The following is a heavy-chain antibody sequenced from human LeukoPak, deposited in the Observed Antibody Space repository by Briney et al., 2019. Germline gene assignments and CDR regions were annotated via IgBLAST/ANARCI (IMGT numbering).Heavy chain of an antibody. CDR1: GYSFTSYW. D-gene: IGHD2-21*02. J-gene: IGHJ4*02. CDR2: IYPGDSDT. Sequence: GESLKISCKGSGYSFTSYWIGWVRQMPGKGLEWMGIIYPGDSDTRYSPSFQGQVTISADKSISTAYLQWSSLKASDTAMYYCARQNQRHIVVVTAIPAGFDDWGQGTLVTVSS. CDR3: ARQNQRHIVVVTAIPAGFDD. V-gene: IGHV5-51*01.